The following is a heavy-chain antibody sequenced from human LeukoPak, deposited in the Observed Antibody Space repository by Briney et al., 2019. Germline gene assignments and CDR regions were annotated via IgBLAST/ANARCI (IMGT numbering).Heavy chain of an antibody. CDR3: TRDTSSNWYWENFDY. Sequence: GGSLRLSCTASGFTFGEYAMSWFRQAPGKGLERGSFIRSKAYGGTTEYAACVKGRFTISRDETKSIAYLQMNNLKTEDTAVYYCTRDTSSNWYWENFDYWVQGTLVTVSS. V-gene: IGHV3-49*03. J-gene: IGHJ4*02. CDR2: IRSKAYGGTT. D-gene: IGHD6-13*01. CDR1: GFTFGEYA.